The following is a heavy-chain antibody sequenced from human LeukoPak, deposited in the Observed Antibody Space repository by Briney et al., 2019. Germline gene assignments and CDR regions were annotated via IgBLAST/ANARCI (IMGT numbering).Heavy chain of an antibody. CDR2: ISSNGGST. V-gene: IGHV3-64*01. J-gene: IGHJ6*02. Sequence: GGSLRLSCAASGFTFSSYAMRWVRQAPGKGLEYVSAISSNGGSTYYANSVKGRFTISRDNSKNTLYLQMGSLRAEDMAVYYCARGVEQLDRYYYYYGMDVWGQGTTVTVS. CDR1: GFTFSSYA. D-gene: IGHD6-13*01. CDR3: ARGVEQLDRYYYYYGMDV.